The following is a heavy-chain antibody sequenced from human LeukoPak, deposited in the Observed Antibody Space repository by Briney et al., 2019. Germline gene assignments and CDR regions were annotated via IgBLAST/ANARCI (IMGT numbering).Heavy chain of an antibody. CDR2: ISAYNGNT. Sequence: GASVKVSCKASGYTFTSYGISWVRQAPGQGLEWMGWISAYNGNTNYAQKLQGRVTMTTDTSTSTAYMELRSLRSDDTAVYYCAREVKAMATYYYYYGMDVWGQETTVTVSS. CDR3: AREVKAMATYYYYYGMDV. J-gene: IGHJ6*02. V-gene: IGHV1-18*01. CDR1: GYTFTSYG. D-gene: IGHD5-18*01.